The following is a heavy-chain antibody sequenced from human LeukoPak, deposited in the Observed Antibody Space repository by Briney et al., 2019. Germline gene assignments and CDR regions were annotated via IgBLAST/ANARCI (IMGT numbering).Heavy chain of an antibody. CDR1: GVSFSGYY. J-gene: IGHJ4*02. CDR3: ARHNGYSYGSYHLRPFDY. V-gene: IGHV4-34*01. Sequence: PSETLSLTCAVYGVSFSGYYWSWIRQPPGKGLEWIGEINHSGSTNYNPSLKSRVTISVDTSKNQFSLKLSSVTAADTAVYYCARHNGYSYGSYHLRPFDYWGQGTLVTVSS. CDR2: INHSGST. D-gene: IGHD5-18*01.